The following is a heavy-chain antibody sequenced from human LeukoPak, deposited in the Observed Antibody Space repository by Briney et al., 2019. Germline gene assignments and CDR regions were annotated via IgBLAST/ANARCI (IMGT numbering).Heavy chain of an antibody. CDR3: ARHRGRSSGWFYYFDY. Sequence: PSGTLSLTCAVSGGSISSSNWWSWVRQPPGKGLEWIGEIYHSGSTNYNPSLKSRVTISVDKSKNQFPLKLSSVTAADTAVYYCARHRGRSSGWFYYFDYWGQGTLVTVSS. V-gene: IGHV4-4*02. CDR2: IYHSGST. D-gene: IGHD6-19*01. J-gene: IGHJ4*02. CDR1: GGSISSSNW.